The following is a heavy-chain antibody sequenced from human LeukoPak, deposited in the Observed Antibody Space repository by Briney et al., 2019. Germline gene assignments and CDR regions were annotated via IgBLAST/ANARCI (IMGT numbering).Heavy chain of an antibody. CDR2: INHSGST. V-gene: IGHV4-34*01. J-gene: IGHJ5*02. CDR3: ARGPTIAARWFDP. Sequence: SETLSLTCAVYGGSFSGYYWSWIRQPPGKGLEWIGEINHSGSTNYNPSLKSRVTISVDTSKNQFSLNLSSVTAADTAVYYCARGPTIAARWFDPWGQGTLVTVSS. D-gene: IGHD6-6*01. CDR1: GGSFSGYY.